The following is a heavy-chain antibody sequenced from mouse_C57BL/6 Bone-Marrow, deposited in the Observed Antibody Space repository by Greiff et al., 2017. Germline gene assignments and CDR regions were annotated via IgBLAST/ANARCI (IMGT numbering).Heavy chain of an antibody. CDR2: IYPGSGNT. CDR3: AGVYGSSYAWFAY. V-gene: IGHV1-76*01. CDR1: GYTFTDYY. D-gene: IGHD1-1*01. J-gene: IGHJ3*01. Sequence: VKLQESGAELVRPGASVKLSCKASGYTFTDYYINWVKQRPGQGLEWIARIYPGSGNTYYNEKFKGKATLTAEKSSSTAYMQLSSLTSEDSAVYFCAGVYGSSYAWFAYWGQGTLVTVSA.